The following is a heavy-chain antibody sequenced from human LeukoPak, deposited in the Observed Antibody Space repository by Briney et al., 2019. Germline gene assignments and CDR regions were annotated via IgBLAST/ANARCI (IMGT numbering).Heavy chain of an antibody. V-gene: IGHV3-23*01. CDR1: GFTFSSYA. CDR2: INDNGDGT. D-gene: IGHD2-2*01. Sequence: PGGSLRLSCAASGFTFSSYAMSWVRQAPGKGLKWVPTINDNGDGTYYADSVKGRFTISRDNSYNTVSLQMNSLRDEDTGVYYCARDSGYCSSTGCYVHYFDYWGQGTLVTVSS. J-gene: IGHJ4*02. CDR3: ARDSGYCSSTGCYVHYFDY.